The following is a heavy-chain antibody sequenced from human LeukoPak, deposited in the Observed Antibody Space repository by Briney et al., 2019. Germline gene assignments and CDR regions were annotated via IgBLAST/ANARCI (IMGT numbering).Heavy chain of an antibody. CDR2: IKRDGSEK. D-gene: IGHD3-22*01. V-gene: IGHV3-7*01. CDR1: GLTFSSFW. Sequence: GGSLRLSCAASGLTFSSFWMSWVRQAPGKGLEWVANIKRDGSEKYYVDSVKGRFTISRDNAKNSLYLQMTSLRAEDTAVYYCARDSYYDSSGYYFFDYWGQGTLVTVSS. CDR3: ARDSYYDSSGYYFFDY. J-gene: IGHJ4*02.